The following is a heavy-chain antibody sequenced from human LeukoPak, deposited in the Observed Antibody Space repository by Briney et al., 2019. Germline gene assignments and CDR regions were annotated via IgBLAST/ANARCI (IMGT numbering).Heavy chain of an antibody. CDR1: GGTFSSYA. CDR2: IIPIFGTA. V-gene: IGHV1-69*05. J-gene: IGHJ4*02. CDR3: ARGSGYSYGFGY. D-gene: IGHD5-18*01. Sequence: ASVKVSCKASGGTFSSYAISWVRQAPGQGLEWMGGIIPIFGTANYAQKFQGRVTITTDESTSTAYMELSSLRSEDTAVYYCARGSGYSYGFGYWDQGTLVTVSS.